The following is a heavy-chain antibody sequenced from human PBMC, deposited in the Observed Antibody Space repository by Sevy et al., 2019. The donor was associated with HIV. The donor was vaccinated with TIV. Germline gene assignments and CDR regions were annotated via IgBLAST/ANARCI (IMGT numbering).Heavy chain of an antibody. J-gene: IGHJ4*02. D-gene: IGHD6-25*01. Sequence: GGSLRLSCAVSGFIFSGYSMNWVRQAPGKGLEWVSYISSSSDIIYYADSVKGRFTISRDNARNSLYLQMNSLRDEDTAVYYCARTIAAADTFDYWGQGALVTVS. CDR2: ISSSSDII. CDR1: GFIFSGYS. V-gene: IGHV3-48*02. CDR3: ARTIAAADTFDY.